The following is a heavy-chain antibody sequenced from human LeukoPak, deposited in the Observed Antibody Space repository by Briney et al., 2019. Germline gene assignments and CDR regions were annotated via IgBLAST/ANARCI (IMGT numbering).Heavy chain of an antibody. CDR2: IKQDGSEK. D-gene: IGHD3-10*01. CDR1: GFTFSSYW. J-gene: IGHJ5*02. Sequence: GGSLRLSCAASGFTFSSYWMSWVRQAPGKGLEWVANIKQDGSEKYYVDSVKGRFTISRDNAKNSLYLQMNSLRLEDTAIYYCAKDLMRDRWFGESWGQGTLVAVSS. V-gene: IGHV3-7*01. CDR3: AKDLMRDRWFGES.